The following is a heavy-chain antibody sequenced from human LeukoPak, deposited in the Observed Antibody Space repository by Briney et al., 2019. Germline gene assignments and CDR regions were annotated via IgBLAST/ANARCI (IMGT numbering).Heavy chain of an antibody. V-gene: IGHV3-7*01. CDR3: ARALDSSSSRYQAFEY. J-gene: IGHJ4*02. D-gene: IGHD2-2*01. CDR1: GFSPRNYW. Sequence: PGGSLRLSCVASGFSPRNYWMSWIRQAPGKGLEWVANIKQDESEKYYVDSVKGRFTISRDNAKNSLYLQMNSLRAEDTAVYYCARALDSSSSRYQAFEYWGQGTLVTVSS. CDR2: IKQDESEK.